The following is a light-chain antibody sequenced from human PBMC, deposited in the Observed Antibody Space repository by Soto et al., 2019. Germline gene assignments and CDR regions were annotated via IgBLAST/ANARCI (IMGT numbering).Light chain of an antibody. CDR1: QSISSW. CDR2: DAS. J-gene: IGKJ1*01. Sequence: DIQMTQSPSTLSASVGDRVTITCRASQSISSWLAWYQQQPGKAPKLLIYDASSVESGVPSRFSGSGSGTEFTLTISSLQPDDFATYYCQQYNRYSWTFGQGTKVEIK. V-gene: IGKV1-5*01. CDR3: QQYNRYSWT.